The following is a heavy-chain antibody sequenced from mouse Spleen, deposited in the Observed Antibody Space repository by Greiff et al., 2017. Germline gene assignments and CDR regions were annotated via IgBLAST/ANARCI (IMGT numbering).Heavy chain of an antibody. Sequence: QVQLQQPGAELVKPGASVKLSCKASGYTFTSYWMQWVKQRPGQGLEWIGEIDPSDSYTNYNQKFKGKATLTVDTSSSTAYMQLSSLTSEDSAVYYCARTARATFLDYWGQGTTLTVSS. V-gene: IGHV1-50*01. CDR2: IDPSDSYT. CDR1: GYTFTSYW. CDR3: ARTARATFLDY. D-gene: IGHD3-2*01. J-gene: IGHJ2*01.